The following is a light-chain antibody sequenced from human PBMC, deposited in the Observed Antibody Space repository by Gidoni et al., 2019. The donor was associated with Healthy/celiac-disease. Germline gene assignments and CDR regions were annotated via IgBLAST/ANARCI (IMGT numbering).Light chain of an antibody. V-gene: IGLV2-14*01. CDR2: EVS. CDR3: SSYTSSSTLGV. J-gene: IGLJ1*01. Sequence: QSALTQPASVSGSPGQSITISCTGPSRDVGGYNYVSWYQQHPGKAPKLMMYEVSNRPSGVSNRFSGSKSGNTASLTISGLQAEDEADYYCSSYTSSSTLGVFGTGTKVTVL. CDR1: SRDVGGYNY.